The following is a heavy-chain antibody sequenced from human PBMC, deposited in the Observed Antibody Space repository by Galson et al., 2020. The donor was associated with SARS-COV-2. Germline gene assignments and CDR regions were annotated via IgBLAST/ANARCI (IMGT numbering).Heavy chain of an antibody. CDR2: IFYSGNM. J-gene: IGHJ6*02. Sequence: SETLSLTYTVSGGSINSDSYSWGWIRQPPGKGLEWIGSIFYSGNMYFNPSLRSRVFMSLDTSNNQVSLELTSVTAADTAVYYCARGNCSSTSCYGGILYFYGMDVWGHGAAITVSS. D-gene: IGHD2-2*01. CDR3: ARGNCSSTSCYGGILYFYGMDV. CDR1: GGSINSDSYS. V-gene: IGHV4-39*07.